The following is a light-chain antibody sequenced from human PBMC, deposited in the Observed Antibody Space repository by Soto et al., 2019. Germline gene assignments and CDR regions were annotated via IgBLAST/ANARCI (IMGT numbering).Light chain of an antibody. CDR3: QQYDNPIT. CDR1: QDISNY. V-gene: IGKV1-33*01. CDR2: DAS. J-gene: IGKJ5*01. Sequence: IQMTQSSSSLSAYVGYRVTLICQVSQDISNYLNWYQQKPGKAPKFLIYDASNLETGVPSRFSGSGSGTDSTFTISSLQPEDIATYYCQQYDNPITFGQGTRLEI.